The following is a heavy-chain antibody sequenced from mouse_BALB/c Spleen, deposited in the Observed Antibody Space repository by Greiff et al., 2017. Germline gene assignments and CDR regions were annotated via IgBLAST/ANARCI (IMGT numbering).Heavy chain of an antibody. CDR3: ARQIYYYGSSYVNYAMDY. J-gene: IGHJ4*01. CDR2: IYAGTGGT. Sequence: QVQLLQSGADLVKPGASVKLSCKTSGFTFSSSYMSWLQQKPGQSLEWIAWIYAGTGGTSYTHKFTGRAQLTVDTSSSTAYMQFSSLTTEDSAIYYCARQIYYYGSSYVNYAMDYWGQGTSVTVSA. D-gene: IGHD1-1*01. CDR1: GFTFSSSY. V-gene: IGHV1-66*01.